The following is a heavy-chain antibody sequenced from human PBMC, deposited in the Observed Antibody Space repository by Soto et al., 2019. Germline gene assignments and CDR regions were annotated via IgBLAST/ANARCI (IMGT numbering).Heavy chain of an antibody. Sequence: EVQLLESGGGLVQPGGSLRLSCAGSGFTFSSHAVSWVRQAPGKGLECVSSITNTGGSTYYADSVKGRFTISRDNSKNTVYLQMSSLRAEDTGVYYCAKAGYGSGSYYTLSFDYWGQGSLVTVSS. CDR1: GFTFSSHA. CDR3: AKAGYGSGSYYTLSFDY. V-gene: IGHV3-23*01. D-gene: IGHD3-10*01. CDR2: ITNTGGST. J-gene: IGHJ4*02.